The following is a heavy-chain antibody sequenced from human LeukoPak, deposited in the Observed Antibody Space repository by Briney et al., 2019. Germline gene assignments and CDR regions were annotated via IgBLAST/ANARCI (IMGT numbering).Heavy chain of an antibody. CDR2: INGSGGST. V-gene: IGHV3-23*01. CDR1: GFTFSSYS. CDR3: AKDYTSGWKDFDS. D-gene: IGHD6-19*01. Sequence: GGSLRLSCAASGFTFSSYSMGWVRQAPGKGLEWVSPINGSGGSTYYADSVKGRFTISRDNSKNTLSLQMNSLRAEATAIYYCAKDYTSGWKDFDSWGQGALVTVSP. J-gene: IGHJ4*02.